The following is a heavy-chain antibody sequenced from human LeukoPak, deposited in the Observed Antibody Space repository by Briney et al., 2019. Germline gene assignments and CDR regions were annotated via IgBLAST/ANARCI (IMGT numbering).Heavy chain of an antibody. CDR2: IGGTGTSI. CDR1: GFTFSTYS. V-gene: IGHV3-21*01. CDR3: AREVAEGFDY. Sequence: GGSLRLSCAASGFTFSTYSMNWVRQAPGKGPEWVSSIGGTGTSIYYADSVKGRFTISRDNPKNSLYLQMNSLRAEDTAVYYCAREVAEGFDYWGQGTLVTVSS. J-gene: IGHJ4*02.